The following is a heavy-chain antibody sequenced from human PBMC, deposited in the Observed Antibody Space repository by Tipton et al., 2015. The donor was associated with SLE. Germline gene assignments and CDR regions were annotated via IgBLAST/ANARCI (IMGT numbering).Heavy chain of an antibody. CDR1: GVTFRTSN. CDR3: ARLAWYSSSSGFDS. Sequence: SLRLSCVASGVTFRTSNMHWVRQAPGKGLEWVAGISSDGSNKYYADAVKGRGTVSRDNAKNTLFLQMHSLRGDDTALYYCARLAWYSSSSGFDSWGRGTRVTVSS. V-gene: IGHV3-30*04. D-gene: IGHD6-6*01. CDR2: ISSDGSNK. J-gene: IGHJ4*02.